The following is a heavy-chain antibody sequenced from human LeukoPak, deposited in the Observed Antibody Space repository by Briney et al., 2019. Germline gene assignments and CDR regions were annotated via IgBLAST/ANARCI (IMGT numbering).Heavy chain of an antibody. J-gene: IGHJ4*02. V-gene: IGHV4-34*01. CDR2: INHSGST. CDR3: ARRSPGYSSSWYWAPRYYFDY. Sequence: SETLSLTCAVYGGSFSGYYWSWIRQPPGKGLEWIGEINHSGSTNYNPSLKSRVTISVDTSKNQFSLKLSSVTAADTAVYYCARRSPGYSSSWYWAPRYYFDYWGQGTLVTVSS. D-gene: IGHD6-13*01. CDR1: GGSFSGYY.